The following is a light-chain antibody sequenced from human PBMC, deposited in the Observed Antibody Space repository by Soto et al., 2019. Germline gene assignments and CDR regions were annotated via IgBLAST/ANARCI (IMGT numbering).Light chain of an antibody. J-gene: IGLJ2*01. V-gene: IGLV2-14*01. CDR2: EVS. Sequence: QSALTQPASVSGSPGQSITISCTGTSSDVGGYNYVSWYQQHPGKAPKLMIYEVSNRPSGVSNRFSGSKSGNTASLTISGLRAEDEADYYCSSYTSSSSTLVVFGGGTQLTVL. CDR3: SSYTSSSSTLVV. CDR1: SSDVGGYNY.